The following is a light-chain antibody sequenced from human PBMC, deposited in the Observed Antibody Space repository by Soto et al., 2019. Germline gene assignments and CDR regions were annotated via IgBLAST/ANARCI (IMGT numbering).Light chain of an antibody. J-gene: IGKJ2*01. CDR2: DAS. CDR3: QQYSSNFYT. V-gene: IGKV1-5*01. CDR1: QSISSH. Sequence: DIQMTPSPSTLSASVGDRDTITCRASQSISSHLAWYQQKPGKAPEVLIYDASTLESGVSSRFSGSGSGTKFTLTISNLQPDDFATYFCQQYSSNFYTFGQGTK.